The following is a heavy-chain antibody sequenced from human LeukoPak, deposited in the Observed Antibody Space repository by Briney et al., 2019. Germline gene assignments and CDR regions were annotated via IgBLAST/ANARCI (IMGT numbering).Heavy chain of an antibody. CDR3: ARLLRGELTFDY. Sequence: SETLSLTCTVSGGSISSYYWSWIRQPPGKGLEWIGYIYYSGSTNYNPSLKSRVTISVDTSKNQFPLKLSSVTAADTAVYYCARLLRGELTFDYWGQGTLVTVSS. J-gene: IGHJ4*02. V-gene: IGHV4-59*08. D-gene: IGHD1-26*01. CDR1: GGSISSYY. CDR2: IYYSGST.